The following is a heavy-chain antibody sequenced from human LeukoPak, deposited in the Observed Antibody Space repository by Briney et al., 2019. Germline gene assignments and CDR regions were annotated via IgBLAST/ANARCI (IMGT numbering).Heavy chain of an antibody. Sequence: GGSLRLSCAASGFTFSTYAMSWVRQTPEKGLEWVSAISDTGGNTFYADSVKGRFTISRDNSKNTLYLQMNSLRAEDTAINYCAKGRTNDYWGQGTLVTVSS. CDR1: GFTFSTYA. J-gene: IGHJ4*02. CDR2: ISDTGGNT. D-gene: IGHD1/OR15-1a*01. CDR3: AKGRTNDY. V-gene: IGHV3-23*01.